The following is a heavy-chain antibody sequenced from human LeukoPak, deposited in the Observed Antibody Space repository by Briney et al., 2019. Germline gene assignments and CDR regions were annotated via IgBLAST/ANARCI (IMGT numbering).Heavy chain of an antibody. CDR1: GYTFTSYY. Sequence: ASGKVSCKASGYTFTSYYMHWVRQAPGQGLEWMGIINPSGGSTSYAQKFQGRVTMTRDTSTSTVYMELSSLRSEDTAVYYCARLGPGVLYGGGGWGQGTLVTVSS. J-gene: IGHJ4*02. CDR2: INPSGGST. CDR3: ARLGPGVLYGGGG. D-gene: IGHD3-10*01. V-gene: IGHV1-46*01.